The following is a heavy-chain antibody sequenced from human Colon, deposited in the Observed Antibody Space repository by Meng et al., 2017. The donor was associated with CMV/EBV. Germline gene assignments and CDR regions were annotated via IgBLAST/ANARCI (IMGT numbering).Heavy chain of an antibody. CDR3: ARAISAARRNYFGMDV. Sequence: GGSLRLSCTASGFTFHDYGMNWVRRVPGKGLEWVSGINWNGESIGYAEFVKGRFTVSSDNAGKSLYLQMNSLTAEDTASYYCARAISAARRNYFGMDVWGQGTTVTVSS. J-gene: IGHJ6*02. CDR2: INWNGESI. CDR1: GFTFHDYG. D-gene: IGHD2-2*01. V-gene: IGHV3-20*04.